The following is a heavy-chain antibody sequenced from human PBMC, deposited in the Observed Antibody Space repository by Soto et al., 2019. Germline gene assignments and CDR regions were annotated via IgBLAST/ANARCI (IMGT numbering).Heavy chain of an antibody. J-gene: IGHJ6*02. CDR1: GYTFTSYY. Sequence: QVQLVQSGAEVKKPGASVKVSCKASGYTFTSYYMHWVRQAPGQGLEWMGIINRSGGSTSYAQKFQGRVTMTRDTSTSTVYMELSSLRSEDTAVYYCARDPGIAVAGTGYYYGMDVWGQGTTVTVSS. V-gene: IGHV1-46*01. CDR3: ARDPGIAVAGTGYYYGMDV. D-gene: IGHD6-19*01. CDR2: INRSGGST.